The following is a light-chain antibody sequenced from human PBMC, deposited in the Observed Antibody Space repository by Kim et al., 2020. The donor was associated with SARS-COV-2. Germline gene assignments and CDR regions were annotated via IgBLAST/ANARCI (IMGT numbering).Light chain of an antibody. J-gene: IGKJ4*01. Sequence: GERAPLSCRASQSVSSSYLAWYQQKPGQAPRLLIYGASSRATGIPDRFSGSGSGTDFTLTISRLEPEDFAVYYCQQYGSSPPSLTFGGGTKVDIK. CDR1: QSVSSSY. CDR3: QQYGSSPPSLT. V-gene: IGKV3-20*01. CDR2: GAS.